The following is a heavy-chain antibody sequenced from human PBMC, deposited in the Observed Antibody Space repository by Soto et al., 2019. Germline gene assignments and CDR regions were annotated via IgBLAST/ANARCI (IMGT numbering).Heavy chain of an antibody. J-gene: IGHJ2*01. Sequence: GLEWVSVIYSGGSTYYADSVKGRFTISRHNSKNTLYLQMNSLRADDTAVYYCAREVFFFTTKIGVAIYLPGLAIPAKRPSDL. CDR2: IYSGGST. V-gene: IGHV3-53*04. CDR3: AREVFFFTTKIGVAIYLPGLAIPAKRPSDL. D-gene: IGHD5-12*01.